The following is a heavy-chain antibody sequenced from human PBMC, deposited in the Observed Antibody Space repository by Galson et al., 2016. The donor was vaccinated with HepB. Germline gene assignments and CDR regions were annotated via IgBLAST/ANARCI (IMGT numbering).Heavy chain of an antibody. CDR2: INRDGSTT. CDR1: GFIFSTYW. D-gene: IGHD1-7*01. J-gene: IGHJ6*03. CDR3: ARGCPETTYYYYMDV. V-gene: IGHV3-74*01. Sequence: SLRLSCAASGFIFSTYWMHWVRQVPGKGLVWVSRINRDGSTTSYADSLKGRFTSTRDNAKNTLYLQIDSLRAEDTAVYYCARGCPETTYYYYMDVWGKGTTVAVSS.